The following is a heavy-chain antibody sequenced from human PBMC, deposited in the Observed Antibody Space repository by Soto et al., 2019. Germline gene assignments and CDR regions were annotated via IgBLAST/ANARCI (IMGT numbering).Heavy chain of an antibody. CDR1: GYSISSGYY. D-gene: IGHD3-10*01. V-gene: IGHV4-38-2*02. J-gene: IGHJ4*02. CDR2: IYHSGST. CDR3: ARDGGSGSYYNEDY. Sequence: SETLSLTCAVSGYSISSGYYWGWIRQPPGKGLEWIGSIYHSGSTYYNPSLKSRVTISVDTSKNQFSLKLSSVTAADTAVYYCARDGGSGSYYNEDYWGQGTLVPVS.